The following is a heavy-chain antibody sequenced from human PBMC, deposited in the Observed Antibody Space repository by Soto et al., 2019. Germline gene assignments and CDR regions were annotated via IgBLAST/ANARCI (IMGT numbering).Heavy chain of an antibody. CDR1: GFTFSSYW. CDR3: ARDTWHSSGYTRNYYYYGMDV. Sequence: PGGSLRLSCAASGFTFSSYWMSWVRQAPGKGLEWVANIKQDGSEKYYVDSVKGRFTISRDNAKNSLYLQMNSLRAEDTAVYYCARDTWHSSGYTRNYYYYGMDVWGQGTTVTVSS. V-gene: IGHV3-7*03. D-gene: IGHD3-22*01. CDR2: IKQDGSEK. J-gene: IGHJ6*02.